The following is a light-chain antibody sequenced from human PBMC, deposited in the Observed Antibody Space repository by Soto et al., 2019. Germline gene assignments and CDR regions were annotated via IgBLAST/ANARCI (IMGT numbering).Light chain of an antibody. Sequence: QSVLTRPASVSGSPGQSIAISCTGSSSDVGLYNYVSWYQQHPDKVPKLIIYDVTNRPSGVSDRFSGSKSGNTASLTISGLQADDEADYYCSSFTTSSTYVFGTGTKSPS. V-gene: IGLV2-14*01. CDR1: SSDVGLYNY. CDR2: DVT. CDR3: SSFTTSSTYV. J-gene: IGLJ1*01.